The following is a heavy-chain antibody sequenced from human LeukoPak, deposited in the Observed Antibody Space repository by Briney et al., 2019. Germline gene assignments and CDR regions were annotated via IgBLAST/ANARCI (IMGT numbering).Heavy chain of an antibody. D-gene: IGHD4-17*01. V-gene: IGHV4-34*01. CDR2: INHSGST. Sequence: SETLSLTCAVYGGSFSGYYWSWIRQPPGKGLEWIGEINHSGSTNYNPSLKSRVTISVDTSKNQFSLKLSSVTAADTAVYYCARGKQRMTTVTTTHAFDIWGQGTMVTVSS. J-gene: IGHJ3*02. CDR3: ARGKQRMTTVTTTHAFDI. CDR1: GGSFSGYY.